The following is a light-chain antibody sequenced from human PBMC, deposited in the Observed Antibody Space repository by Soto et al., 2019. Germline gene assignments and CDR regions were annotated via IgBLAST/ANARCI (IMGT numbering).Light chain of an antibody. CDR3: QQRNNWPPLYT. CDR2: DSS. Sequence: DTVLTQSPATLSLSPGERATLSCWASQSVSSHLAWYQQKPGQAPRLLIYDSSNRATGVPARFSGSGSGTDFTLTISSLEHEDFAVYYCQQRNNWPPLYTFGQGTKLEIK. CDR1: QSVSSH. V-gene: IGKV3-11*01. J-gene: IGKJ2*01.